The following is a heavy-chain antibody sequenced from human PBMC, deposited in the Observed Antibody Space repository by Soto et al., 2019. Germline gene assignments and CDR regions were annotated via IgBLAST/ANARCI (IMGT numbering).Heavy chain of an antibody. V-gene: IGHV3-48*02. CDR1: GFTFSSYS. J-gene: IGHJ6*02. D-gene: IGHD2-2*02. CDR3: ARGYCSSTSCYNYYYYGMDV. Sequence: PGGSLRLSCAASGFTFSSYSMNWVRQAPGKGLEWVSYISSSSSTIYYADSVKGRFTISRDNAKNSLYLQMKSLRDEDTAVYYCARGYCSSTSCYNYYYYGMDVWGQGTTVTVS. CDR2: ISSSSSTI.